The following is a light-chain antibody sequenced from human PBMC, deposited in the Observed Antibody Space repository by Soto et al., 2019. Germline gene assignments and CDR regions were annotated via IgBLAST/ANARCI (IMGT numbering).Light chain of an antibody. CDR3: QQRHIWPIT. Sequence: EVVLTQSPVTLSLSPGERATLSCRASQSFRGLLAWYQQKPGQAPRLLIYDAYNRATGIPPRFSGSGSGTDFTPTISSLEPEDSAVYYCQQRHIWPITFGQGTRLEIK. CDR2: DAY. V-gene: IGKV3-11*01. J-gene: IGKJ5*01. CDR1: QSFRGL.